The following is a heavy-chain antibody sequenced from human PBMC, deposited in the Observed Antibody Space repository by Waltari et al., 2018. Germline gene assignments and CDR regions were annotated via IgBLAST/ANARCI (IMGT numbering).Heavy chain of an antibody. V-gene: IGHV3-48*03. CDR1: GFTFSSYE. D-gene: IGHD3-22*01. CDR3: ASPYYYDSSGYLNDAFDI. CDR2: ISSSGSTI. Sequence: EVQLVESGGGLVQPGGSLRLSCAASGFTFSSYEMNWVRQAPGQGLEWVSYISSSGSTIYYADSVKGRFTISRDNAKNSLYLQMNSLRAEDTAVYYCASPYYYDSSGYLNDAFDIWGQGTMVTVSS. J-gene: IGHJ3*02.